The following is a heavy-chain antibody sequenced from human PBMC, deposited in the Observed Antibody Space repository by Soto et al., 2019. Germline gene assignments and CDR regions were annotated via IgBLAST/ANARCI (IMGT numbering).Heavy chain of an antibody. D-gene: IGHD2-15*01. CDR2: INHSGST. CDR3: ARARYCSGGSCYSHYMDV. CDR1: GGSFSGYY. V-gene: IGHV4-34*01. J-gene: IGHJ6*03. Sequence: PSETLSLTCAVYGGSFSGYYWSWIRPPPGKGLEWIGEINHSGSTNYNPYLKSRVTISVDTSKNQFSLKLSSVTAADTAVYYCARARYCSGGSCYSHYMDVWGKGTTVTVSS.